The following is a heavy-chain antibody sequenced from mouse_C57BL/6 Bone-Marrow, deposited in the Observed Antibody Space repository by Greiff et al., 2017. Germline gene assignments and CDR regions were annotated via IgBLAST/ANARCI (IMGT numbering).Heavy chain of an antibody. CDR3: ARLRYSNYRDY. J-gene: IGHJ2*01. CDR2: IYPRSGNT. CDR1: GYTFTSYG. Sequence: VQLVESGAELARPGASVKLSCKASGYTFTSYGISWVKQRTGQGLEWIGEIYPRSGNTYYNEKFKGKATLTADKSSSTAYMELRSLTSEDSAVYFCARLRYSNYRDYWGQGTTLTVSS. V-gene: IGHV1-81*01. D-gene: IGHD2-5*01.